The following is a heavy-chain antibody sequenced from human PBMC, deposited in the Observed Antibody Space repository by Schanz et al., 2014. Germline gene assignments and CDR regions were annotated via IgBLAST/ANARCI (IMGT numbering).Heavy chain of an antibody. Sequence: EVQLLESGGGLVQPGGSLRLSCAASGFTVSNSYIHWVRQAPGKGLEWVSTIYSSGSTYYADSVRGRFIISRDNAKNSLYLEMNSLRAGDTAFYHCARGSSASLSRVWFDLWGQGTLVTVSS. CDR2: IYSSGST. D-gene: IGHD6-6*01. CDR3: ARGSSASLSRVWFDL. V-gene: IGHV3-66*01. CDR1: GFTVSNSY. J-gene: IGHJ5*02.